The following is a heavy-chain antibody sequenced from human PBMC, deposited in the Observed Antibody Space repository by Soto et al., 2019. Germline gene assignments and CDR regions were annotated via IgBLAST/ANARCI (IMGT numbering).Heavy chain of an antibody. J-gene: IGHJ4*02. CDR2: IYPGDSDT. D-gene: IGHD6-19*01. CDR3: ARKEKPGYSSGWYSPFDY. V-gene: IGHV5-51*01. CDR1: GYSFTSYW. Sequence: GESLKISCKGSGYSFTSYWIGWVRQMPGKGLEWMGIIYPGDSDTRYSPSFQGQVTISADKSISTAYLQWSSLKASDTAMYYCARKEKPGYSSGWYSPFDYWGQGTLVTVSS.